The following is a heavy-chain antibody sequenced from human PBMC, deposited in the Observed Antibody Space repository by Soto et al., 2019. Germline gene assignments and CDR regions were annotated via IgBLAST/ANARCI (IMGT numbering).Heavy chain of an antibody. CDR1: GYTFTSYG. V-gene: IGHV1-18*01. J-gene: IGHJ6*02. CDR3: ATVAASMQYYSGVDV. CDR2: ISINNRNTVNT. D-gene: IGHD6-13*01. Sequence: QIQLVQSGLEVKNPGASVTLSCKISGYTFTSYGLTWVRQAPGRGLEWLGWISINNRNTVNTNYGQKHQGRVTMTADTSRGTVFRDLGSLRSDDTAVYFCATVAASMQYYSGVDVWGPGTMVADSS.